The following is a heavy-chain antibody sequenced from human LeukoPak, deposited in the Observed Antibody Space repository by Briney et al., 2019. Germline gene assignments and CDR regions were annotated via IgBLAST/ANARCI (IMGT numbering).Heavy chain of an antibody. CDR1: GGSISSYY. CDR2: IYYSGST. CDR3: ARDLGPESGRFFDY. Sequence: SETLSLTCTVSGGSISSYYWSWIRQPPGKGLEWIGYIYYSGSTNYNPSLKSRVTISVDTSKNQFSLKLSSVTAADTAVYYCARDLGPESGRFFDYWAQGTLVTVSS. D-gene: IGHD3-10*01. V-gene: IGHV4-59*12. J-gene: IGHJ4*02.